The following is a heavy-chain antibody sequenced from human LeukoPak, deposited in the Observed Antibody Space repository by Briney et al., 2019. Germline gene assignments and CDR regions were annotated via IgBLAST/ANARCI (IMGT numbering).Heavy chain of an antibody. CDR1: GYTFTSYG. CDR3: ARAPIDYYYDSSGYPLFDY. CDR2: ISAYNGNT. J-gene: IGHJ4*02. V-gene: IGHV1-18*01. Sequence: ASVKVSCKASGYTFTSYGISWVRQAPGQGLEWMGWISAYNGNTNYAQKLQGRVTMTTDTSTSTAYMELRSLRSDDTAVYYCARAPIDYYYDSSGYPLFDYWGQGTLVTVSS. D-gene: IGHD3-22*01.